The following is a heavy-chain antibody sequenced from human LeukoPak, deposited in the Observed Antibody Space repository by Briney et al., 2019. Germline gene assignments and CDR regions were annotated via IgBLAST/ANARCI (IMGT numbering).Heavy chain of an antibody. D-gene: IGHD3-16*01. CDR3: ARTYYDYVWGSYPSNY. CDR1: GFTFSNYW. Sequence: PGGSLRLSCAASGFTFSNYWMSWVRQAPGKGLEWVANIKQDGSEKYYVDSVKGGFTISRDNAKNSLYLQINSLRAEDTAVYYCARTYYDYVWGSYPSNYWGQGTLVTVSS. CDR2: IKQDGSEK. J-gene: IGHJ4*02. V-gene: IGHV3-7*01.